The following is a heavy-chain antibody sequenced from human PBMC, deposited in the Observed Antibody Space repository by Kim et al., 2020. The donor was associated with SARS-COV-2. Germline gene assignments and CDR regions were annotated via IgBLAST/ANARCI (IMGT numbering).Heavy chain of an antibody. V-gene: IGHV4-39*01. Sequence: SETLSLTCTVSGGSISSSSYYWGWIRQPPGKGLEWIGSIYYSGSTYYNPSLKSRVTISVDTSKNQFSLKLSSVTAADTAVYYCATDPTSIVVVKTNAFDIWGQGTMVTASS. CDR2: IYYSGST. D-gene: IGHD3-22*01. J-gene: IGHJ3*02. CDR1: GGSISSSSYY. CDR3: ATDPTSIVVVKTNAFDI.